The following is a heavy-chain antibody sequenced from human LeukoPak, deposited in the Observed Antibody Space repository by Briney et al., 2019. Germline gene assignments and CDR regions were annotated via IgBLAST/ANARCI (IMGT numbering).Heavy chain of an antibody. CDR1: GFTFSSYG. V-gene: IGHV3-33*01. J-gene: IGHJ4*02. D-gene: IGHD3-22*01. CDR3: ARDLYYYDSSGYSPFDY. CDR2: IWYGGSNK. Sequence: GGSLRLSCAASGFTFSSYGMHWVRQAPGKGLEWVAVIWYGGSNKYYADSVKGRFTISRDNSKNTLYLQMNSLRAEDTAVYYCARDLYYYDSSGYSPFDYWGQGTLVTVSS.